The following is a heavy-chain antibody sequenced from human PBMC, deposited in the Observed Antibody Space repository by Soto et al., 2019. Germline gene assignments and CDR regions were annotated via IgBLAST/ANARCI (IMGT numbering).Heavy chain of an antibody. Sequence: HPGGSLRLSCAASGFTFSSYSMSWVRQAPGKGLEWISYISTTSSSIYYADSVKGRFTISRDNAKNSLFLQMNSLRDEDTAVYYCARKGVAFDYWGQGALVTVYS. J-gene: IGHJ4*02. CDR2: ISTTSSSI. CDR1: GFTFSSYS. D-gene: IGHD3-3*01. CDR3: ARKGVAFDY. V-gene: IGHV3-48*02.